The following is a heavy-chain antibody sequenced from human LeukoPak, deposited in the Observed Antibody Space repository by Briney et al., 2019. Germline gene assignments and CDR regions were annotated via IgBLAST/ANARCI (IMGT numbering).Heavy chain of an antibody. V-gene: IGHV1-2*02. D-gene: IGHD1-26*01. J-gene: IGHJ4*02. CDR1: GYTFTGYY. CDR2: INPNSGGT. Sequence: GASVKVSCKASGYTFTGYYMHWVRQAPGQGLEWMRWINPNSGGTNYAQKFQGRVTMTRDTSISTAYMELSRLRSDDTAVYYCAREGPGSGSYSNYFDYWGQGTLVTVSS. CDR3: AREGPGSGSYSNYFDY.